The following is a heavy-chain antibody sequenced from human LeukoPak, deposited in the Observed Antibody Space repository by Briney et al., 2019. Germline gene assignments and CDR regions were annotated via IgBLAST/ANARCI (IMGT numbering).Heavy chain of an antibody. CDR2: SNSNDDSP. J-gene: IGHJ3*02. D-gene: IGHD2-21*01. CDR1: LFTSTGYT. CDR3: VRVRPKAFDI. Sequence: GGALRVSRLPPLFTSTGYTTHTVWPALRKRVDYVSASNSNDDSPYYADSVIDRFIIYSDNSTNTLNLQMGSLGAEYSAVYYCVRVRPKAFDIWGRGTMVTVSS. V-gene: IGHV3-64D*06.